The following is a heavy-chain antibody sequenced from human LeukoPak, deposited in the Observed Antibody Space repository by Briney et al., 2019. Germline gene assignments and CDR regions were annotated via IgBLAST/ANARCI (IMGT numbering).Heavy chain of an antibody. D-gene: IGHD3-10*01. CDR3: ARSPRSMVRGVITHDY. Sequence: PGGSLRLSCAASGFTFSSYSMNWVRQAPGKGLEWVSSISSSSSYIYYADSVKGRFTISRGNAKNSLYLQMNSLRAEDTAVYYCARSPRSMVRGVITHDYWGQGTLVTVSS. J-gene: IGHJ4*02. V-gene: IGHV3-21*01. CDR1: GFTFSSYS. CDR2: ISSSSSYI.